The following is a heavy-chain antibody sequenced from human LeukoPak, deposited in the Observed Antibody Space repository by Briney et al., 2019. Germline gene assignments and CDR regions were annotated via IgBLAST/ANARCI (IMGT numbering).Heavy chain of an antibody. Sequence: GGSLRLSCAASGFTFSSYAMHWVRQAPGKGLEWVAVISYDGSNKYYADSVKGRFTISRDNSKNTLYLQMNSLRAEDTAVYYCARGGSIDYWGQGTLVTVSS. J-gene: IGHJ4*02. CDR1: GFTFSSYA. D-gene: IGHD3-10*01. V-gene: IGHV3-30-3*01. CDR3: ARGGSIDY. CDR2: ISYDGSNK.